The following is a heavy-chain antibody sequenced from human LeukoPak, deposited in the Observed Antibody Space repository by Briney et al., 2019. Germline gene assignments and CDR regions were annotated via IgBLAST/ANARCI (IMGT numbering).Heavy chain of an antibody. CDR1: GGTFSSYA. CDR3: ARVYCSGGSCYRPYYYYGMDV. CDR2: IIPIFGIA. J-gene: IGHJ6*02. D-gene: IGHD2-15*01. Sequence: GASVKVSCKASGGTFSSYAISWVRQAPGQGLEWMGGIIPIFGIANYAQKFQGRVTITADESTSTAYMELSSLRSEDTAVYYCARVYCSGGSCYRPYYYYGMDVWGQGTTVTVSS. V-gene: IGHV1-69*13.